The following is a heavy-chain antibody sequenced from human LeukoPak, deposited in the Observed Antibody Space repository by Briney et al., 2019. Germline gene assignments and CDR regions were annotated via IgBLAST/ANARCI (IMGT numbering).Heavy chain of an antibody. CDR3: ASHCSSTSCYAVYYYMDV. Sequence: SVKVSCKASGGTFSSSGISWVRRAPGQGLEWMGGIIPMIGTPNYAQKFQGRVTITADESTSTGYMELSSLRSEDTAVYCCASHCSSTSCYAVYYYMDVWGKGTTVTVSS. J-gene: IGHJ6*03. D-gene: IGHD2-2*01. CDR2: IIPMIGTP. CDR1: GGTFSSSG. V-gene: IGHV1-69*01.